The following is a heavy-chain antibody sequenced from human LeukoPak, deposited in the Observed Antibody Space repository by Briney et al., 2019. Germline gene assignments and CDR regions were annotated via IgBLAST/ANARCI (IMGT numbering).Heavy chain of an antibody. CDR2: LFYNGDT. J-gene: IGHJ4*02. D-gene: IGHD5-18*01. Sequence: PSETLSLTCSVSGASISSSAYVWGWIRQPPGKGLEWIGSLFYNGDTHHNPSLKTRVTISADTSKNQFSLKLTSVTAADTAVYYSARHWSDKWLQIYYFDYWGQGTLVTVSS. CDR1: GASISSSAYV. CDR3: ARHWSDKWLQIYYFDY. V-gene: IGHV4-39*01.